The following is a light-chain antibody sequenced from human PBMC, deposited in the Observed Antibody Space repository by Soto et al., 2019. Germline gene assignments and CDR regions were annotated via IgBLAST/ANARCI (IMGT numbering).Light chain of an antibody. CDR2: DVS. J-gene: IGLJ2*01. CDR3: SSYTSSSTLV. Sequence: ALTQPASVSGSPGQSIAISCTGTSSDVGGYNYVSWYQQHPGKAPKLIIYDVSSRPSGVSDRFSGSKSVHTASLTISGLQAEDEADYYCSSYTSSSTLVFGGGTKLTVL. CDR1: SSDVGGYNY. V-gene: IGLV2-14*03.